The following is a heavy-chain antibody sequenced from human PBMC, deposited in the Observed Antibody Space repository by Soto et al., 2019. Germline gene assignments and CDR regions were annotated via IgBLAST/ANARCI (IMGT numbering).Heavy chain of an antibody. CDR3: ASLNRTPYGMDV. Sequence: SETLSLTCTVSGGSISSSSYYWGWIRQPPGKGLEWIGSIYCSGSTYYNPSLKSRVTISVDTSKNQFSLKLSSVTAADTAVYYCASLNRTPYGMDVWGQGTTVTVSS. CDR1: GGSISSSSYY. V-gene: IGHV4-39*01. CDR2: IYCSGST. J-gene: IGHJ6*02.